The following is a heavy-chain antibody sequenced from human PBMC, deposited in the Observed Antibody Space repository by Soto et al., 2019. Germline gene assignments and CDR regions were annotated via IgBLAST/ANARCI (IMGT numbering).Heavy chain of an antibody. CDR3: VALAAAGTRAFDI. Sequence: ASVNVSCKVSGYTLTELSMHWVRQAPGKGLEWMGGFDPEDGETIYAQKFQGRVTMTEDTSTDTAYMELSSLRSEDTAVYYCVALAAAGTRAFDIWGQGTMVTVSS. CDR1: GYTLTELS. CDR2: FDPEDGET. D-gene: IGHD6-13*01. V-gene: IGHV1-24*01. J-gene: IGHJ3*02.